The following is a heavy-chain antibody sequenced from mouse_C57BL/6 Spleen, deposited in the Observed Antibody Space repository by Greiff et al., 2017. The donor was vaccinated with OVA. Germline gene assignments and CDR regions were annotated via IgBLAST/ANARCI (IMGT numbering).Heavy chain of an antibody. Sequence: VQLQQSGPELVKPGASVKISCKASGYAFSSSWMNWVKQRPGKGLEWIGRIYPGDGDTNYNGKFKGKATLTADKSSSTAYMQLSSLTSEDSAVYFGARTDSPYYFDYWGQGTTLTVSS. CDR2: IYPGDGDT. V-gene: IGHV1-82*01. D-gene: IGHD2-12*01. CDR1: GYAFSSSW. CDR3: ARTDSPYYFDY. J-gene: IGHJ2*01.